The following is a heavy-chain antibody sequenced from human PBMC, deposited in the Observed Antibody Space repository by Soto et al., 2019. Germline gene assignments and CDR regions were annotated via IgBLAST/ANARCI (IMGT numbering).Heavy chain of an antibody. J-gene: IGHJ4*01. CDR2: IDPSDSYT. D-gene: IGHD2-15*01. CDR1: GYSFTSYW. CDR3: ARVVVVAATLGWFFA. Sequence: AGESLKISCKGSGYSFTSYWISWVRQMPGKGLEGMGRIDPSDSYTNYSPPFKGHGTLSGAKAMSTACGEWSSLKAAATAMDCCARVVVVAATLGWFFAGGRRTSVIVSS. V-gene: IGHV5-10-1*01.